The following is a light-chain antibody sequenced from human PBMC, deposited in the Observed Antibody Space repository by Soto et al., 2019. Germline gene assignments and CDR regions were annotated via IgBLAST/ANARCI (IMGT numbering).Light chain of an antibody. Sequence: EVVLTKSPDTPSVSPGEKATLSCRASQSVSSNLAWYQQKPGQSPRLLIYGASTRATAIPARFSGSGSGTDFTLTISRLEPEDFAVYYCQQHGSSPITFGQGTRLE. CDR2: GAS. CDR3: QQHGSSPIT. CDR1: QSVSSN. J-gene: IGKJ5*01. V-gene: IGKV3-20*01.